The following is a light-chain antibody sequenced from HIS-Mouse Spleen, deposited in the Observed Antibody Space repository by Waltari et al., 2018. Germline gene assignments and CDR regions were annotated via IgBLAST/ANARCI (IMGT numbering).Light chain of an antibody. CDR3: CSYAGSYTVV. V-gene: IGLV2-11*01. J-gene: IGLJ2*01. CDR2: DVS. Sequence: QSALTQPRSVSGSPGQSVTISCTGTSSDCGGYNYVPWYQQHPGKAPKLMIYDVSKRPSGVPDRFSGSKSGNTASLTISGLQAEDEADYYCCSYAGSYTVVFGGGTKLTVL. CDR1: SSDCGGYNY.